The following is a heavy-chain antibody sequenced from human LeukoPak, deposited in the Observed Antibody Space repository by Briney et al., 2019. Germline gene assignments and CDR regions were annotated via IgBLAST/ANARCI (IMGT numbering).Heavy chain of an antibody. CDR2: ISYDGSNK. J-gene: IGHJ5*02. D-gene: IGHD4-23*01. CDR3: ARGNDYGGADWFDP. Sequence: PGRSLRLSCAASGFTFSSYAMHWVRQAPGKGLEWVAVISYDGSNKYYADSVKGRFTISRDNSKNTLYLQMNSLRAEDTAVYYCARGNDYGGADWFDPWGQGTLVIVSP. V-gene: IGHV3-30*14. CDR1: GFTFSSYA.